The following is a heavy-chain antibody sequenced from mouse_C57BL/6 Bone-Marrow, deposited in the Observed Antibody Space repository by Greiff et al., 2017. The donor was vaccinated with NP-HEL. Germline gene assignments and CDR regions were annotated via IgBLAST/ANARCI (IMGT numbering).Heavy chain of an antibody. CDR3: ARGWLLGAMDY. CDR1: GYTFTDHT. J-gene: IGHJ4*01. Sequence: QVQLKESDAELVKPGASVKISCKVSGYTFTDHTIHWMKQRPEQGLEWIGYIYPRAGSTKYNEKFKGKATLTADKSSNTAYMQLSSLTTEDSAIYYCARGWLLGAMDYWGQGTSVTVSS. D-gene: IGHD2-3*01. V-gene: IGHV1-78*01. CDR2: IYPRAGST.